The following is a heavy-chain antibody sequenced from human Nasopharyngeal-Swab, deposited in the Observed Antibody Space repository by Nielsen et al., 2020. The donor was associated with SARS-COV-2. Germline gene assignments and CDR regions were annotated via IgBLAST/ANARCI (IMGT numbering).Heavy chain of an antibody. V-gene: IGHV3-33*01. Sequence: VRQAPGMGLEWVAVIWYDGSKKYYGDSGKGRFTISRDNSKNTMYLQMNSLRAEDTAVYYCARDRGTNEVDYWGQGTLVTVSS. D-gene: IGHD3-10*01. CDR3: ARDRGTNEVDY. J-gene: IGHJ4*02. CDR2: IWYDGSKK.